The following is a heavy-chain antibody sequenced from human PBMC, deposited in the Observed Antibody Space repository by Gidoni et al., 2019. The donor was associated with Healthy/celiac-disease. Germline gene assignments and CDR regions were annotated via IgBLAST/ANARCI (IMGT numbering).Heavy chain of an antibody. V-gene: IGHV3-23*01. D-gene: IGHD2-15*01. Sequence: EVQLLESGGGLVQPGGSLRLSCAASGFTFSSYAMSWVRQAPGKGLGWVSAISGSGGSTYYADSVKGRFTISRDNSKNTLYLQMNSLRAEDTAVYYCAKDWGYCSGGSCLAFDYWGQGTLVTVSS. J-gene: IGHJ4*02. CDR3: AKDWGYCSGGSCLAFDY. CDR2: ISGSGGST. CDR1: GFTFSSYA.